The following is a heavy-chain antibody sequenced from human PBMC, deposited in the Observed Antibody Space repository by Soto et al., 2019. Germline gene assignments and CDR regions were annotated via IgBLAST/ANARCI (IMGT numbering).Heavy chain of an antibody. CDR3: AHRKSGSYFDY. CDR2: IYWDDVK. D-gene: IGHD1-26*01. V-gene: IGHV2-5*02. Sequence: QITLKESGPTLVKPTQTLTLTCTFFGFSLRTSTVGVGGIRQPPGKALEWLALIYWDDVKRYSPSLKTRLTITTDTSQQQVAIPMTNMDPVDTATYYCAHRKSGSYFDYWGQGTLVTVSS. CDR1: GFSLRTSTVG. J-gene: IGHJ4*02.